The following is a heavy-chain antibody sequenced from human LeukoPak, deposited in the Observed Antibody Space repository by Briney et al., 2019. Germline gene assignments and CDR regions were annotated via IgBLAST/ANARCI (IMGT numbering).Heavy chain of an antibody. CDR3: AKDSSGWRAHDAFDI. Sequence: GGSLRLSCAASGFTFSSYAMSWVRQAPGKGLEWVSAISGSGGSTYYADSVKGRFTISRDNSKNTLYLQMSSLRAEDTAVYYCAKDSSGWRAHDAFDIWGQGTMVTVSS. D-gene: IGHD6-19*01. V-gene: IGHV3-23*01. CDR1: GFTFSSYA. J-gene: IGHJ3*02. CDR2: ISGSGGST.